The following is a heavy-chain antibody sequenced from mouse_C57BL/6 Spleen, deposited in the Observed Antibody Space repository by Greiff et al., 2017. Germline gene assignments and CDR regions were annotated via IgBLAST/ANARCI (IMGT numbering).Heavy chain of an antibody. CDR1: GYAFSSSW. CDR3: AREDYYGRYFDV. J-gene: IGHJ1*03. V-gene: IGHV1-82*01. CDR2: IYPGDGDT. Sequence: VQLQQSGPELVQPGASVKISCKASGYAFSSSWMNWVKQRPGKGLEWIGRIYPGDGDTNYNGKFKGKATLTADKSSSTAYMQLSSLTSEDSAVYFCAREDYYGRYFDVWGTGTTVTVSS. D-gene: IGHD1-1*01.